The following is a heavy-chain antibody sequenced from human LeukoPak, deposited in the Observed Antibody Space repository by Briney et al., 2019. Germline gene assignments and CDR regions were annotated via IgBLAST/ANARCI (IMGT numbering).Heavy chain of an antibody. D-gene: IGHD3-9*01. CDR1: GYSFPIYW. V-gene: IGHV5-51*01. CDR3: ARHSYDDILTDTTPPDY. CDR2: IYPSNSDT. Sequence: GESLRISCQASGYSFPIYWIAWVRQVSGKGLEWLGIIYPSNSDTRYSPSFQGRVTISVDTSVTTAYLQLSSLQTSDTAIYYCARHSYDDILTDTTPPDYWGQGTLLTISS. J-gene: IGHJ4*02.